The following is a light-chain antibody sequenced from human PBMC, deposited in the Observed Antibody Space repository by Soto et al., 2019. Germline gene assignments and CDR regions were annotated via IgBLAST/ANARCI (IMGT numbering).Light chain of an antibody. CDR3: QQYISYPKT. CDR1: ESISSW. J-gene: IGKJ1*01. Sequence: RMSHSPSTLSSSVGDRVTIVCRASESISSWLAWYQQKSGKAPKLLIYKASSLESGVPSRFSGSGSGTEFTLTISSLQPDDFATYYCQQYISYPKTFGQLTKA. V-gene: IGKV1-5*03. CDR2: KAS.